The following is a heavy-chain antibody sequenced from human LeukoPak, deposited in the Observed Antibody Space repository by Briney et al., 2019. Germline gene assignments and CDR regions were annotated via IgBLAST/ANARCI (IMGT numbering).Heavy chain of an antibody. CDR1: GFPFTNYA. Sequence: ASVKVSCKASGFPFTNYAVNWLRQAPGQGLEWVGWINTNTGNPTYAQGFTGRFVFSLDTSVSTAYLQISSLKAEDTAVYYCARESTLYYYDSSGYLGYWGQGTLVTVSS. V-gene: IGHV7-4-1*02. D-gene: IGHD3-22*01. CDR2: INTNTGNP. CDR3: ARESTLYYYDSSGYLGY. J-gene: IGHJ4*02.